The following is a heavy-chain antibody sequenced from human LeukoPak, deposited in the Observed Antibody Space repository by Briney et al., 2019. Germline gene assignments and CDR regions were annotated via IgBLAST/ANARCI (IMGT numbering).Heavy chain of an antibody. D-gene: IGHD3-3*01. V-gene: IGHV3-74*01. J-gene: IGHJ4*02. CDR3: VRSMSGRNDF. Sequence: GGSLTLSCAGAGFAFNNYWVHWVRHAPGKGLVWVARINTEGTGTDYADSVRGRFTLSRDNSKNTISLEMNSLTAEDTAMYYCVRSMSGRNDFWGQGTVVSVSS. CDR2: INTEGTGT. CDR1: GFAFNNYW.